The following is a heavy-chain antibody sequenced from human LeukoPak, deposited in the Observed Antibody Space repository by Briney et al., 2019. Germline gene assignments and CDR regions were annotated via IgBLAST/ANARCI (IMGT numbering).Heavy chain of an antibody. CDR1: GGSFSGYY. CDR3: ARGSDYVWGSYRYHFDY. V-gene: IGHV4-34*01. Sequence: PSETLSLTCALYGGSFSGYYWSWIRQPPGKGLKWIGEINHSGSTNYNPSLKSRVTISVDTSKNQFSLKLSSVTAADTAVYYCARGSDYVWGSYRYHFDYWGQGTLVTVSS. CDR2: INHSGST. J-gene: IGHJ4*02. D-gene: IGHD3-16*02.